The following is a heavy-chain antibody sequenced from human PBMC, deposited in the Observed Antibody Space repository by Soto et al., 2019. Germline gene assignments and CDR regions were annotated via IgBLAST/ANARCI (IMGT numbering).Heavy chain of an antibody. D-gene: IGHD1-1*01. CDR1: GVSLNTADTW. Sequence: QVQLQESGSGLVKPSQSLSLTCTVSGVSLNTADTWWSWIRQSPGKGLEFIGYYHAGGSTYYDASFRSRVIVSADSYNVPFSLKLISVTDADSAVYCCVRCRQMESGNDYGLDVWGQGTTVTVSS. CDR2: YHAGGST. CDR3: VRCRQMESGNDYGLDV. V-gene: IGHV4-30-4*01. J-gene: IGHJ6*02.